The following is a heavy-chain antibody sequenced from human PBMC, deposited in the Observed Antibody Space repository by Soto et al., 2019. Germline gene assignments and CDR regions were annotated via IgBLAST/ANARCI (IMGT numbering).Heavy chain of an antibody. CDR3: VRRESTSATGKDSWLDP. CDR2: IYYSGST. J-gene: IGHJ5*02. D-gene: IGHD2-15*01. CDR1: GGSISSSSYY. V-gene: IGHV4-39*01. Sequence: SETLSLTCTVSGGSISSSSYYWGWIRQPPGKGLEWIGSIYYSGSTYYNPSLKSRVTISVDTSKNQFSLKLSSVTAADTAVYFCVRRESTSATGKDSWLDPWGQGALVTVSS.